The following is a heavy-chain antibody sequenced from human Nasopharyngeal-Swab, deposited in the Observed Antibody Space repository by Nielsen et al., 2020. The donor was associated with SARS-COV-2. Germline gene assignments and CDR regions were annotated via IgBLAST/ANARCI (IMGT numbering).Heavy chain of an antibody. CDR2: INSDGRST. Sequence: VRQAPGKGLACVSPINSDGRSTSHADSVKGRFTISRDKAKNTLNLQMNSLRAEDTDVYYCASKGGYCDSSPWGVDYWGQGTLVTVSS. CDR3: ASKGGYCDSSPWGVDY. V-gene: IGHV3-74*01. D-gene: IGHD3-22*01. J-gene: IGHJ4*02.